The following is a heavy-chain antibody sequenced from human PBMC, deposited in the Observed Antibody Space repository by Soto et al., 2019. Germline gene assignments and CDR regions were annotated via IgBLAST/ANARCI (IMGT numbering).Heavy chain of an antibody. CDR3: AKVASDYINSLDS. J-gene: IGHJ4*02. CDR1: GGTCEDYA. CDR2: IGSSGGNR. Sequence: LRWSALGGTCEDYARRRVRQDPGKGLEWVSSIGSSGGNRYYAAAVRGRFTISRDNARNTVDLQINSLRAEDTAVYFCAKVASDYINSLDSWGQGTLVTVSS. D-gene: IGHD4-4*01. V-gene: IGHV3-23*01.